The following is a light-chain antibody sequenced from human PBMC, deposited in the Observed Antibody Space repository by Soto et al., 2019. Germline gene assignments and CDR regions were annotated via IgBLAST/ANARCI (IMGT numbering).Light chain of an antibody. J-gene: IGKJ1*01. CDR2: SAS. V-gene: IGKV3-15*01. CDR1: QSVSSD. CDR3: QQYNNWPRT. Sequence: EIVMTQSPATLSVSPGERATLSCRARQSVSSDLAWYHQKPGQAPRLLIYSASTRATGIPARFSGSGSGTEFTLTINSLQSEDFAVYYCQQYNNWPRTFGQGTKVDIK.